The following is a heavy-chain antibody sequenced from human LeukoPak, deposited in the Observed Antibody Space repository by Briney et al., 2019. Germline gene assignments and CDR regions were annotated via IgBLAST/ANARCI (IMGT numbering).Heavy chain of an antibody. CDR1: GLTFSNTW. CDR2: IFRNSDAMQT. CDR3: GAYIFGFGVDC. D-gene: IGHD3-16*01. V-gene: IGHV3-15*01. Sequence: PGGSLRLSCEASGLTFSNTWMTWVRRAPGKGLEWVGRIFRNSDAMQTEYGPPVKGRFTISRDDSKNTIYLQMNSLTAEDTAVYYCGAYIFGFGVDCWGQGTPVTVSS. J-gene: IGHJ4*02.